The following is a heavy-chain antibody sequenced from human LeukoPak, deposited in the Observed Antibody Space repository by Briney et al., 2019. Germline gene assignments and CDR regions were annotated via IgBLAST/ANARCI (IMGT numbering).Heavy chain of an antibody. CDR3: AREDPQTTVPEGLDV. CDR1: GGSIKSNSHY. Sequence: PSETLSLTCTVSGGSIKSNSHYWAWIRQPPGKGLEWIGSIYYSGSTHYNPSLKSRVTISVDTSKNQFSLRLSSVTAADTAVYYCAREDPQTTVPEGLDVWGQGTTVTVSS. V-gene: IGHV4-39*07. J-gene: IGHJ6*02. D-gene: IGHD4-17*01. CDR2: IYYSGST.